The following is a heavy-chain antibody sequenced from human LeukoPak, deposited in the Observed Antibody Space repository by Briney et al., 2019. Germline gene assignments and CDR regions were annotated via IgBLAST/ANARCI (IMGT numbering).Heavy chain of an antibody. CDR3: VGSKAPFFYFDY. V-gene: IGHV3-48*01. Sequence: GGSLRLSCAASGFTFSAYSLRWVRQAPGKGLEWLSYISSTGSTIYYAGSVKGRFTISRDNAKNSLYLQMNSLRAEDTAVYYCVGSKAPFFYFDYWGPGILVTVSS. J-gene: IGHJ4*02. D-gene: IGHD2/OR15-2a*01. CDR2: ISSTGSTI. CDR1: GFTFSAYS.